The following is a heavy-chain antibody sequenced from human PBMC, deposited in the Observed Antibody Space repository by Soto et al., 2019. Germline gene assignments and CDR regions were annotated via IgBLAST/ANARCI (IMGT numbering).Heavy chain of an antibody. CDR1: GFSFTSYA. Sequence: QVQLVESGGGVVQTGRSLRLSCAASGFSFTSYAMHWVRQAPGKGLEWLAVISYDETKKYYADSVKGRFTISRDNSKNTLYLQMNSLRAEDTAVYYCAKEGGSGYLYYYGMDVWGQGTTVTVSS. V-gene: IGHV3-30*18. CDR2: ISYDETKK. CDR3: AKEGGSGYLYYYGMDV. D-gene: IGHD6-19*01. J-gene: IGHJ6*02.